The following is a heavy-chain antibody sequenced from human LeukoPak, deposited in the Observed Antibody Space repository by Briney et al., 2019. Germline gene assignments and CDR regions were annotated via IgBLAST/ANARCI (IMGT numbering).Heavy chain of an antibody. V-gene: IGHV3-20*04. CDR2: IDRNGDST. D-gene: IGHD3-10*01. Sequence: GGSLRLSCAASGFTFDDYGMSWVRQAPGKGLEWVSGIDRNGDSTGYADSVEGRFTISRDNSKNTLYLQMNSLRAEDTAVYYCARDGSGSYFDYWGQGTLVTVSS. J-gene: IGHJ4*02. CDR1: GFTFDDYG. CDR3: ARDGSGSYFDY.